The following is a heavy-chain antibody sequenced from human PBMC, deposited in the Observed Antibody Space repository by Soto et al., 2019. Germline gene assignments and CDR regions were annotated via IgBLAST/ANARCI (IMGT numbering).Heavy chain of an antibody. J-gene: IGHJ4*02. CDR1: GFTFSHYA. Sequence: QVQLVESGGGVVQPGRSLRLSCAASGFTFSHYAMHWVRQAPGKGLEWVALMSYDGSNEYYADSVKGRFTISRDNSKNTLYLQVNSLRAEDTAGYDCAKDGSHNFVYWGQGTLVTVAS. V-gene: IGHV3-30*18. D-gene: IGHD1-26*01. CDR3: AKDGSHNFVY. CDR2: MSYDGSNE.